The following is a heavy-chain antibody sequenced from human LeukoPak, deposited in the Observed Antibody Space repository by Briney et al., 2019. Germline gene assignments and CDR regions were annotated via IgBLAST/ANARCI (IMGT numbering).Heavy chain of an antibody. CDR3: PRSGYDFWRGYLY. J-gene: IGHJ4*02. Sequence: GGSLSLSCAASGFTFSSYWMIWVRQAPGKGLEWVANIKQGGSEKYYVDSVRGRFTISRDNAKNSLELQMNSLRAEDTALYYCPRSGYDFWRGYLYWGRGNVVHVSS. CDR2: IKQGGSEK. V-gene: IGHV3-7*03. CDR1: GFTFSSYW. D-gene: IGHD3-3*01.